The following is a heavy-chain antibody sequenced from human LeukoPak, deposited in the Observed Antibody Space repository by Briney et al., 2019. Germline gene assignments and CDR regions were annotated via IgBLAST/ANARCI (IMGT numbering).Heavy chain of an antibody. CDR3: ARVARYSSGWFYFDY. CDR1: GFTFSSYG. D-gene: IGHD6-19*01. J-gene: IGHJ4*02. Sequence: PGRALRLSCAASGFTFSSYGIHWVRQAPGKGLEWVAVISHDGGNEYYADSVKGRFTIFRDNSKNTLYLQMNSLRAEDTAVYYCARVARYSSGWFYFDYWGQGTLVTVSS. V-gene: IGHV3-30*03. CDR2: ISHDGGNE.